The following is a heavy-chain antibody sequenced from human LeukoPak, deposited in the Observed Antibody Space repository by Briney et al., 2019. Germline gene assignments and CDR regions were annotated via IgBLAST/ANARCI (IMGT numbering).Heavy chain of an antibody. J-gene: IGHJ4*02. D-gene: IGHD4-11*01. CDR1: GFIVSSNF. CDR3: ARGLPPVMKYYFDY. Sequence: GGSLRLSCAVSGFIVSSNFMSWVRQAPGKGPEWVSVIYTSGITYYADSVRGRFTISRDNPKNTLYLQMNSLRAEDTAMYYCARGLPPVMKYYFDYWGQGTLVTVSS. CDR2: IYTSGIT. V-gene: IGHV3-66*01.